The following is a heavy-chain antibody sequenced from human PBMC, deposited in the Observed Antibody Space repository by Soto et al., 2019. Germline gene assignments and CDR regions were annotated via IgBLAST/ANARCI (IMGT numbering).Heavy chain of an antibody. CDR3: ARDLWGYCGTDCYPLDV. J-gene: IGHJ6*02. V-gene: IGHV4-59*01. Sequence: SETPSLTCTVSGGSISRYYWSWIRQPPGKGLEWIGYMYNTGSTVYNPPFKSRVTISVDTSKNQFSLKLNSVTAADTAVYYCARDLWGYCGTDCYPLDVWGQGTTVTVS. D-gene: IGHD2-21*02. CDR1: GGSISRYY. CDR2: MYNTGST.